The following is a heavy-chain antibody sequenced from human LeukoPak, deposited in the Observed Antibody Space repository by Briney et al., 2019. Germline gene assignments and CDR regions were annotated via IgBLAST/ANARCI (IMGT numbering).Heavy chain of an antibody. CDR1: GFTFNSYS. Sequence: PGGSLRLSCAASGFTFNSYSLIWVRQAPGKGLEWVSSISSSGSYIYYADSVKGRFTVSRDNANNSLYLQMNSLGAEDTAVYYCARGRDGYNGDYWGQGSLVTVSS. D-gene: IGHD5-24*01. J-gene: IGHJ4*02. CDR3: ARGRDGYNGDY. V-gene: IGHV3-21*01. CDR2: ISSSGSYI.